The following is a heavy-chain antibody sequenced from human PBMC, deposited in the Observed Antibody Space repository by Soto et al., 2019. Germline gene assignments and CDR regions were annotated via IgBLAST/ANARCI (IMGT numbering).Heavy chain of an antibody. CDR3: AKGKDSSSNYYGMDV. V-gene: IGHV3-23*01. Sequence: GGSLRLSCAASGFTFSSYAMSWVRQAPGKGLEWVSAISGSGGSTYYADSVKGRFTISRDNSKNTLYLQMNSLRAEDTAVYYCAKGKDSSSNYYGMDVWGQGTTVTVSS. CDR2: ISGSGGST. CDR1: GFTFSSYA. D-gene: IGHD6-6*01. J-gene: IGHJ6*02.